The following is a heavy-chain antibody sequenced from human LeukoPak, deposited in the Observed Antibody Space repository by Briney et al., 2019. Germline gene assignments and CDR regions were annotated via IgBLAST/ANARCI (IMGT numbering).Heavy chain of an antibody. CDR2: ISYDGSNK. CDR1: GFTFSSYG. D-gene: IGHD5-18*01. J-gene: IGHJ5*02. Sequence: GGSLRLSCAASGFTFSSYGMHWVRQAPGKGLEWVAVISYDGSNKYYADSVKGRFTISRDNSKNTLYLQMNSLRAEDTAVYYCAKGPVDTAMASRNWFDPWGQGTLVTASS. V-gene: IGHV3-30*18. CDR3: AKGPVDTAMASRNWFDP.